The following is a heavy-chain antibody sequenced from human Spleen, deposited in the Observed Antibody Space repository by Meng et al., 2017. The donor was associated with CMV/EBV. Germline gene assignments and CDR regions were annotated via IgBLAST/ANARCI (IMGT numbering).Heavy chain of an antibody. J-gene: IGHJ6*02. CDR1: GYTFIGYY. V-gene: IGHV1-2*02. D-gene: IGHD2-2*01. Sequence: ASVKVSCKASGYTFIGYYMYWVRQAPGQGLEWMGWINPNSGGTSYAQKFQGRLTMTRDTSINTAYMELSRLRSDDTAVYYCARGLGCSSANCNFYYGVDVWGQGTTVTVSS. CDR2: INPNSGGT. CDR3: ARGLGCSSANCNFYYGVDV.